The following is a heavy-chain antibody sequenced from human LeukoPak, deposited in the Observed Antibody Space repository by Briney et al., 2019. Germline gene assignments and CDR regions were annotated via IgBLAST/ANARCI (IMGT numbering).Heavy chain of an antibody. CDR1: GYTITTHG. Sequence: ASVTVSFKASGYTITTHGIAWVRQAPGQGLEWMGWISAHNGNTNYAQSLQGRVTMTTDTSTNTAYMELRSLRSDDTAVYYCARDGYFDLWGRGTLVTVSS. V-gene: IGHV1-18*01. CDR2: ISAHNGNT. J-gene: IGHJ2*01. CDR3: ARDGYFDL.